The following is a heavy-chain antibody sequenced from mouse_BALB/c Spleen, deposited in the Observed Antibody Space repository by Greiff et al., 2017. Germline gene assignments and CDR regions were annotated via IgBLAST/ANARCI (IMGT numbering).Heavy chain of an antibody. CDR3: ARGTGTSWFAY. CDR2: ISSGGRTI. CDR1: GFTFSSFG. Sequence: EVKLMESGGGLVQPGGSRKLSCAASGFTFSSFGMHWVRQAPEKGLELVASISSGGRTIYYADTVKGRFTISRDNPKNTLFLQMTSLRSEDTAMYDCARGTGTSWFAYWGQGTLVTVSA. V-gene: IGHV5-17*02. D-gene: IGHD4-1*01. J-gene: IGHJ3*01.